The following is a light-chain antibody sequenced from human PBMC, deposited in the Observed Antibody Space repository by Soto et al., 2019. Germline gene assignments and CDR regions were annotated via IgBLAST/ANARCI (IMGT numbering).Light chain of an antibody. V-gene: IGLV2-11*01. J-gene: IGLJ1*01. CDR2: DVS. Sequence: QPVLTQPRSVSGSPGQSVTISCTGTSSDVGGYNYVSWYQQHPGKAPKLMIYDVSKRPSGVPDRFSGSKSGNTASLTISGLQAEDDADYYCCSYAGSYTHVFGTGTKLTVL. CDR3: CSYAGSYTHV. CDR1: SSDVGGYNY.